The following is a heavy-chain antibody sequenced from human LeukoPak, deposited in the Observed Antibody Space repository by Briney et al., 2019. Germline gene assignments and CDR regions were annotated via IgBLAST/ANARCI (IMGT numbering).Heavy chain of an antibody. CDR2: ISSSSSNI. J-gene: IGHJ4*02. V-gene: IGHV3-11*06. CDR3: IRGSYSSFGGFDY. CDR1: GFTFSDYY. Sequence: GGSPRLSSAASGFTFSDYYMSWIRQAPGRELEWGSCISSSSSNIKYADSVKGRFTISRDNAKNSLYLQLNSLRAEDTALYYCIRGSYSSFGGFDYWGQGTLVTVSS. D-gene: IGHD1-26*01.